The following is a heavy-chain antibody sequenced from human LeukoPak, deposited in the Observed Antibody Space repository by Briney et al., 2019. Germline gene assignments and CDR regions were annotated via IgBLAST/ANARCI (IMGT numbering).Heavy chain of an antibody. V-gene: IGHV3-66*01. Sequence: PGGSLRLSCAASGFTFSSYAMHWVRQAPGKGLEWVSLNYSGGSTYYADSVKGRFTISRDNSKNTLYLQMNSLRAEDTAVYYCASRPEWGGDQHWGQGTLVTVSS. CDR2: NYSGGST. CDR1: GFTFSSYA. J-gene: IGHJ1*01. CDR3: ASRPEWGGDQH. D-gene: IGHD1-26*01.